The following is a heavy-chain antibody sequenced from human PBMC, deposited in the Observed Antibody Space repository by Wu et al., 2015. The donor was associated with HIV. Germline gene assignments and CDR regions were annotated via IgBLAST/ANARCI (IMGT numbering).Heavy chain of an antibody. V-gene: IGHV1-18*01. CDR3: ARDALVNYDFWSGYPGH. J-gene: IGHJ4*02. Sequence: QVQLVQSGAELKEPGSSVKVSCKASGGSFSSEAVSWVRQAPGQRLEWMGWISGKNGDTSYAQKFQARVTMTKDTSTRTAYLEVRSLRSDDTAVYYCARDALVNYDFWSGYPGHWGQGTLVTVSS. CDR1: GGSFSSEA. D-gene: IGHD3-3*01. CDR2: ISGKNGDT.